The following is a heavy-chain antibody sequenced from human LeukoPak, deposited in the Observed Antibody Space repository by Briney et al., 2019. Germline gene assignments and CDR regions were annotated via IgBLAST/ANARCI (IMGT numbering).Heavy chain of an antibody. CDR1: GFTFNNYG. V-gene: IGHV3-21*01. Sequence: PGGSLRLSCAASGFTFNNYGMNWVRQAPGKGLEWVSSISSSGTYIYYADSVKGRFTISRDNAKNSLYPQMNSLRAEDTAVYYCARDRCSGGICYSFDQWGQGTLVTVSS. CDR3: ARDRCSGGICYSFDQ. D-gene: IGHD2-15*01. J-gene: IGHJ4*02. CDR2: ISSSGTYI.